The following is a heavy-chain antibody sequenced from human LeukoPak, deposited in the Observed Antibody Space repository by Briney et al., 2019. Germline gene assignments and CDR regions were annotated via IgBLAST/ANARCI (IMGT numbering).Heavy chain of an antibody. V-gene: IGHV3-23*01. J-gene: IGHJ2*01. CDR1: GFTFSSYG. CDR3: AKEQGYSSSWYYYGTNWYFDL. CDR2: ISGSGGST. Sequence: GGSLRLSYAASGFTFSSYGMHWVRQAPGKGLEWVSAISGSGGSTYYADSVKGRFTISRDNSKNTLYLQMNSLRAEDTAVYYCAKEQGYSSSWYYYGTNWYFDLWGRGTLVTVSS. D-gene: IGHD6-13*01.